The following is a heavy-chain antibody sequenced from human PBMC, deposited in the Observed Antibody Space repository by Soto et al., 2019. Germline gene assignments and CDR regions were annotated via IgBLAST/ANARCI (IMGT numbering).Heavy chain of an antibody. CDR1: GGSVSSGSYY. D-gene: IGHD3-3*01. J-gene: IGHJ4*02. CDR3: ARDRTGDFWSGYYIAY. V-gene: IGHV4-61*01. CDR2: IYYSGST. Sequence: PSETLSLTCTVSGGSVSSGSYYSSWIRQPPGKGLEWIGYIYYSGSTNYNPSLKSRVTISVDTSKNQFSLKLSSVTAADTAVYYCARDRTGDFWSGYYIAYWGQGTLVTVSS.